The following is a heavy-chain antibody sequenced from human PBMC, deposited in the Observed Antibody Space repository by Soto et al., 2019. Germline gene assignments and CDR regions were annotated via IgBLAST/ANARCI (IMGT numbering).Heavy chain of an antibody. J-gene: IGHJ6*02. V-gene: IGHV5-51*01. CDR3: ARRGGGHIAAAGMGVYYYGMDV. D-gene: IGHD6-13*01. CDR1: GYSFTSYW. Sequence: GESLKISCNCSGYSFTSYWIGWVRQMPGKGLEWVGIIYPGDSDTRYSPSIQGQVTSRAEKAISTAYLQWSSLKASDTAMYYCARRGGGHIAAAGMGVYYYGMDVWGQGTTVTVSS. CDR2: IYPGDSDT.